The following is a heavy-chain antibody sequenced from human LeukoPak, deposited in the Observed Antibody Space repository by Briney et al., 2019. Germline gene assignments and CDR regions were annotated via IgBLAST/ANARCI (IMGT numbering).Heavy chain of an antibody. Sequence: PGGSLRLSCAASGFTFSGYSMNWVRQAPGKGLEWVSSISSSSSYIYYADSVKGRFTISRDNAKNSLYLQMNSLRAEDTAVYYCARTCSSTSCSRGINDYWGQGTLVTVSS. CDR3: ARTCSSTSCSRGINDY. J-gene: IGHJ4*02. CDR1: GFTFSGYS. D-gene: IGHD2-2*01. CDR2: ISSSSSYI. V-gene: IGHV3-21*01.